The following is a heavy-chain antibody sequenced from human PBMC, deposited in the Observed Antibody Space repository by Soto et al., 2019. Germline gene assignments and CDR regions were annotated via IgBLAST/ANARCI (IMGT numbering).Heavy chain of an antibody. D-gene: IGHD3-10*01. Sequence: EGQLVESGGGLVKPGGSLRLSCAASGFTFSSYSMNGVRQAPGKGLEWVSFISSSSSYKNYGDSVKGRFTISRDNAKNSLYLQMNSLRAEDTAVYYCARGVGDYYGSGSYFDYWGQGTLVTVSS. J-gene: IGHJ4*02. CDR1: GFTFSSYS. V-gene: IGHV3-21*01. CDR2: ISSSSSYK. CDR3: ARGVGDYYGSGSYFDY.